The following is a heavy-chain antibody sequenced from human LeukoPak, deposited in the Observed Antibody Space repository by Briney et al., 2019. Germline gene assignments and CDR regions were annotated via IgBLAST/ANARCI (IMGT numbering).Heavy chain of an antibody. CDR2: IYPRDGST. Sequence: ASVKVSYKASGYTFTSNYIHWVRQAPGQGLEWMGMIYPRDGSTSYAQKFQGRVTVTRDTSTSTVHMELSGLRSEDTAVYYCARDQEGFDYWGQGTLVTVSS. V-gene: IGHV1-46*01. J-gene: IGHJ4*02. CDR3: ARDQEGFDY. CDR1: GYTFTSNY.